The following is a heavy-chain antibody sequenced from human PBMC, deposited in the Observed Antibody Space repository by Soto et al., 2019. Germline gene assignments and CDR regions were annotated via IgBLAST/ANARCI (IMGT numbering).Heavy chain of an antibody. CDR2: INAGNGNT. Sequence: QVPLVQSGAEVKKPGASVKVSCKASGYTFTSYAMHWVRQAPGQRLEWMGWINAGNGNTKYSQKFQGRVTITRDTSASTAYMERSSLRSEDTAVYYCARVPRLQSVFFDYWGQGTLVTVSS. CDR3: ARVPRLQSVFFDY. J-gene: IGHJ4*02. D-gene: IGHD2-15*01. CDR1: GYTFTSYA. V-gene: IGHV1-3*01.